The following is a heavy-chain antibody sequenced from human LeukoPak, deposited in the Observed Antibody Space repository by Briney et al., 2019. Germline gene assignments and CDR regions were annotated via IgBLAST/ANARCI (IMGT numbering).Heavy chain of an antibody. CDR1: GGSISSYY. V-gene: IGHV4-59*01. CDR3: AGVTGYMIEDYFDY. Sequence: SETLSLTCTVSGGSISSYYWSWIRQPPGKGLEWIGYIYYSGSTNYNPSLKSRVTISVDTSKNQFSLRLSSVTAADTAVYYCAGVTGYMIEDYFDYWGQGTLVTVSS. J-gene: IGHJ4*02. CDR2: IYYSGST. D-gene: IGHD3-22*01.